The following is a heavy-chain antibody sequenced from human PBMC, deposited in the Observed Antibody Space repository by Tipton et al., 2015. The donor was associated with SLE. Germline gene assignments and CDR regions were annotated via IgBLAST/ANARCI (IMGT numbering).Heavy chain of an antibody. J-gene: IGHJ3*02. CDR3: ARGREAVAGTSDAFDI. D-gene: IGHD6-19*01. CDR1: GGSFSGYY. Sequence: TLSLTCAVYGGSFSGYYWSWIRHPQGKGLEWIGEINHSGSTNYNPSLKSRVTISVDTSKNQFSLKLSSVTAADTAVYYCARGREAVAGTSDAFDIWGQGTMVTVSS. CDR2: INHSGST. V-gene: IGHV4-34*01.